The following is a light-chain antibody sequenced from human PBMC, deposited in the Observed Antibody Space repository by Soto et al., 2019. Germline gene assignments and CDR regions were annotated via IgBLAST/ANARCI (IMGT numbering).Light chain of an antibody. CDR2: DVS. V-gene: IGLV2-11*01. CDR1: SSGVGGFNY. Sequence: QSVLTQPRSVSGSPGQSVTISCTATSSGVGGFNYVSWYQQHPGKGPKLMIYDVSKRPSGVPDRLSGSKSGNTASLTISGLQAEDEADYYCCSFAGSYTSYVFGTGTKVTV. CDR3: CSFAGSYTSYV. J-gene: IGLJ1*01.